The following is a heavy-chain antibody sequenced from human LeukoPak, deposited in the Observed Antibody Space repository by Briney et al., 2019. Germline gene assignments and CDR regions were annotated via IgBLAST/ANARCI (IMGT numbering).Heavy chain of an antibody. J-gene: IGHJ4*02. D-gene: IGHD6-19*01. CDR1: AGSMRSDY. CDR3: ARGAGWYNY. CDR2: IYHSGKT. Sequence: KSSETLSLTCTVSAGSMRSDYWSWIRQPPGKGLEWIAYIYHSGKTNYNPSLKSRVTISIDTSKNQFSLKMSSVTAADTAVYYCARGAGWYNYWGQGTLVTVSS. V-gene: IGHV4-59*01.